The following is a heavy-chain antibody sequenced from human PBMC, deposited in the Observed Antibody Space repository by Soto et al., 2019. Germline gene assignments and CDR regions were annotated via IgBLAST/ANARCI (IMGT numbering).Heavy chain of an antibody. D-gene: IGHD6-19*01. Sequence: QLQLQESGPGLVKPSETLSLTCTVSGGSISSSSYYWGWIRQPPGKGLEWIGSIYYSVSTYYNPYLTSRVTKSVDTSKIQFCLKLSSVPAADSAVYYCARTGHEAGLDAFDIWGQGTMVSVS. CDR2: IYYSVST. CDR1: GGSISSSSYY. V-gene: IGHV4-39*01. CDR3: ARTGHEAGLDAFDI. J-gene: IGHJ3*02.